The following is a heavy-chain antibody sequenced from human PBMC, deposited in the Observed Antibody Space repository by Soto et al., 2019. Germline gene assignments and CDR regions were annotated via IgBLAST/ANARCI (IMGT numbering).Heavy chain of an antibody. Sequence: ASVKVSCKASGYTFTGYYMHWVRQAPGQGLEWMGWINPNSGGTNYAQKFQGWVTMTRDTSVSTAYMELSRLRSDDTAVYYCARAPYDYDSSGPFDHWRHGTLVTVSS. CDR3: ARAPYDYDSSGPFDH. CDR2: INPNSGGT. J-gene: IGHJ5*02. D-gene: IGHD3-22*01. V-gene: IGHV1-2*04. CDR1: GYTFTGYY.